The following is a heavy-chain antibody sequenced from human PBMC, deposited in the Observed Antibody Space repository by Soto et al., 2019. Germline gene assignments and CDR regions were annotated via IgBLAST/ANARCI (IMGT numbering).Heavy chain of an antibody. Sequence: QVQLVQSGAEVKKPGASVKVSCKASEYSFIKYTIHWVRQAPGQRLEWMGWINGGDGDMKFSQKFQGRVTMTRDTPASTTYMELSSLGSEDTALYYCASARAIAVGGLTWFGSWGQGTLVTVSS. V-gene: IGHV1-3*01. CDR2: INGGDGDM. CDR3: ASARAIAVGGLTWFGS. D-gene: IGHD6-13*01. J-gene: IGHJ5*01. CDR1: EYSFIKYT.